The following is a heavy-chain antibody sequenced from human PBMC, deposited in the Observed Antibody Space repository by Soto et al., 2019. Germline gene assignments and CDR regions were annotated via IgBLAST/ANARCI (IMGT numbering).Heavy chain of an antibody. CDR3: ASASAYSTPWSFDN. CDR1: GYTFSRYG. V-gene: IGHV1-18*01. CDR2: ISGFNGNT. D-gene: IGHD6-13*01. J-gene: IGHJ4*02. Sequence: QVQLVQSGAEVKKPGASVRVSCKASGYTFSRYGISWVRQAPGQGLEWMGWISGFNGNTKESEKLQGRVTLTTDTAANTAHVERRGLRSDDTAVYYCASASAYSTPWSFDNWGQGALVTVS.